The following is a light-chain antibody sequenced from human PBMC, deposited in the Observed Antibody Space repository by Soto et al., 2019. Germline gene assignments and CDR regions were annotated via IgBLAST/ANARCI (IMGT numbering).Light chain of an antibody. Sequence: QSVLTQPPSVSGAPGQRVTISCTGSRSNIGANYDVHWYRQLPGTAPKLLIYANNNRPSGVPDRFSGSKSGTSVSLAITWLQAEDEADYYCQSYDSSLSAWVFGGGTKLTVL. J-gene: IGLJ2*01. CDR3: QSYDSSLSAWV. V-gene: IGLV1-40*01. CDR1: RSNIGANYD. CDR2: ANN.